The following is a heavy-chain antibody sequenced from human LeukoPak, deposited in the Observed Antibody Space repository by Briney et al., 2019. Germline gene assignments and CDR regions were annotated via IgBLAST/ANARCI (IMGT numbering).Heavy chain of an antibody. CDR1: GGSISSYY. D-gene: IGHD7-27*01. CDR3: ASNWGPYYYYYYMDV. V-gene: IGHV4-4*09. Sequence: SETLSLTCTVSGGSISSYYWSWIRQPPGKGLEWIGYIYTSGSTNYNPSLKSRVSISVDTSKNQFSLKLSSVTAADTAVYYCASNWGPYYYYYYMDVWGKGTTVTVYS. J-gene: IGHJ6*03. CDR2: IYTSGST.